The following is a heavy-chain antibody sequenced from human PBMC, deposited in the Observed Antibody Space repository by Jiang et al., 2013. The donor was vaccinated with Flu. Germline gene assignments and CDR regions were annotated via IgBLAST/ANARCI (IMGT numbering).Heavy chain of an antibody. CDR2: ISAYNGNT. D-gene: IGHD2-2*01. Sequence: GAEVKKPGASVKVSCKASGYTFTSYGISWVRQAPGQGLEWMGWISAYNGNTNYAQKLQGRVTMTTDTSTSTAYMELRSLRSDDTAVYYCARARTVVVVPAANNYYYYMDVWGKGTTVTVSS. CDR3: ARARTVVVVPAANNYYYYMDV. CDR1: GYTFTSYG. V-gene: IGHV1-18*04. J-gene: IGHJ6*03.